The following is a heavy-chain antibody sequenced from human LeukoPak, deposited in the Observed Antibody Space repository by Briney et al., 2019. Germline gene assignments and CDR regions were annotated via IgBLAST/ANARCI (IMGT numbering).Heavy chain of an antibody. V-gene: IGHV4-34*01. D-gene: IGHD2-2*02. J-gene: IGHJ5*02. CDR1: GGSFSGYY. Sequence: PSETLSLTCAVYGGSFSGYYWSWIRQPPGKGLEWIGEINHGGSTNYNPSLKSRVTISVDTSKNQFSLKLSSVTAADTAVYYCARAGLGDLNPGPDCSSTSCYRGGAPEFDPWGQGTLVTVSS. CDR2: INHGGST. CDR3: ARAGLGDLNPGPDCSSTSCYRGGAPEFDP.